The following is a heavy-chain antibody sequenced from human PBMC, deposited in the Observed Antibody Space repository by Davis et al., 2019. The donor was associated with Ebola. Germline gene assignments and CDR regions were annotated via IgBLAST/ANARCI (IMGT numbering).Heavy chain of an antibody. Sequence: GESLKISCVASGFTSSSYWMHWVRQAPGKGLVWVSFIKSDGSSTRYADSVKGRFTISRDNAKNTLYLQMNSLRPEDTAVYYCARGRTVAGTRGLSWFDPWGQGTLVTVSS. J-gene: IGHJ5*02. V-gene: IGHV3-74*01. CDR1: GFTSSSYW. D-gene: IGHD6-19*01. CDR2: IKSDGSST. CDR3: ARGRTVAGTRGLSWFDP.